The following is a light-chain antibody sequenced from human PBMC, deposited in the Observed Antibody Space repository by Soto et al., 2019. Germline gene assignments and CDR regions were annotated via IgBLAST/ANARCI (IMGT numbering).Light chain of an antibody. CDR2: EVV. CDR3: KSYAGSNTYV. V-gene: IGLV2-8*01. CDR1: KNDIGVYDF. J-gene: IGLJ1*01. Sequence: QSALTQPPSVSGSPGQSVTISCTGTKNDIGVYDFVSWYQHHPGKAPRLIIYEVVQRPSGVPDRFSGSKSGNTASLTVSGLQAADEADYFCKSYAGSNTYVFGSGTKVTAL.